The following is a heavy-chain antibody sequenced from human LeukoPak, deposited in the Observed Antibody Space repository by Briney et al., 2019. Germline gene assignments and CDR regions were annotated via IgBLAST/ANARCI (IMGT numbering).Heavy chain of an antibody. D-gene: IGHD6-13*01. CDR1: GFTFSDYY. Sequence: GGSLRLSCAASGFTFSDYYMSWIRQAPGKGLEWVSYSSGSSIYYADFVKGRFTISRDNAKNSLYLQMNSLRAEDTAVYYCARGGRSGWYVDYGGKGTLVTVS. CDR2: SSGSSI. J-gene: IGHJ4*02. V-gene: IGHV3-11*01. CDR3: ARGGRSGWYVDY.